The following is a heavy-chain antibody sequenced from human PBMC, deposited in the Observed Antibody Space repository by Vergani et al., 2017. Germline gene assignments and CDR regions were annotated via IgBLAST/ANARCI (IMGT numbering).Heavy chain of an antibody. D-gene: IGHD3-3*01. CDR3: AREGLEWLLSVCFDY. V-gene: IGHV4-39*07. J-gene: IGHJ4*02. Sequence: QLQLQESGPGLVKPSETLSLTCTVSGGSISSSSYYWGWIRQPPGKGLEWIGSIYYSGSTYYNPSLKSRVTISVDTSKNQFSLKLSSVTAADTAVYYCAREGLEWLLSVCFDYWGQGTLVTVSS. CDR2: IYYSGST. CDR1: GGSISSSSYY.